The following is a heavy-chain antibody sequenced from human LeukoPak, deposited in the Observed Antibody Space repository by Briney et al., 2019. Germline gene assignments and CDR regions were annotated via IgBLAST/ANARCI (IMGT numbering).Heavy chain of an antibody. Sequence: SETLSLTCTVSGASISSSSYYWGWIRQPPGKGLEWIGSCHYSGSTSYNPSLKSRVTISVDTSKNQFSLKLSSVTAADTAAYYCARGLSGYSRWGQGTLVTVSS. CDR2: CHYSGST. CDR1: GASISSSSYY. J-gene: IGHJ4*02. D-gene: IGHD5-12*01. CDR3: ARGLSGYSR. V-gene: IGHV4-39*07.